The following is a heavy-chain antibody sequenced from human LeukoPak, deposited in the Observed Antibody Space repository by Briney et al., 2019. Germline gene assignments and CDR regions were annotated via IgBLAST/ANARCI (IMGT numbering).Heavy chain of an antibody. CDR2: ISSNGGST. J-gene: IGHJ6*03. Sequence: GGSLRLSCAASGFTVSSNYMSWVRQAPGKGLEYVSAISSNGGSTYYANSVKGRFTISRDNSKNMLYLQMGSLRAEDMAVYYCARARDDFWSYYYYYMDVWGKGTTVTVS. V-gene: IGHV3-64*01. CDR3: ARARDDFWSYYYYYMDV. CDR1: GFTVSSNY. D-gene: IGHD3-3*01.